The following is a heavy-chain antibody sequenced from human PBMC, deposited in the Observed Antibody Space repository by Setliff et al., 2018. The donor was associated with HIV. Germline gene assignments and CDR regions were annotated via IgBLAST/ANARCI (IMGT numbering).Heavy chain of an antibody. D-gene: IGHD3-9*01. CDR3: ARENYDILTGYYDY. Sequence: HPGGSLRLSCAASGFTFSNAWMNWVRQAPGKGLEWVAVISYDGSKKYYADSVKGRFTISRDNSKNTLYLQMNSLRAEDTAVYYCARENYDILTGYYDYWGQGALVTVSS. V-gene: IGHV3-30*03. J-gene: IGHJ4*02. CDR2: ISYDGSKK. CDR1: GFTFSNAW.